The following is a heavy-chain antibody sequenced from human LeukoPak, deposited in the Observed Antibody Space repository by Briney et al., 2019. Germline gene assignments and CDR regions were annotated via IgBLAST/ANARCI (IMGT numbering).Heavy chain of an antibody. D-gene: IGHD6-19*01. CDR2: MNPNSGGT. Sequence: ASVKVSCKASGYTFTDYYIHWVRQAPGQGLEWMAWMNPNSGGTSYAQKFQGRVTMTRDTSISTAYMELSSLRSEDMAVYYCARGPDSSGWDYYYYYMDVWGKGTTVTISS. CDR1: GYTFTDYY. V-gene: IGHV1-2*02. CDR3: ARGPDSSGWDYYYYYMDV. J-gene: IGHJ6*03.